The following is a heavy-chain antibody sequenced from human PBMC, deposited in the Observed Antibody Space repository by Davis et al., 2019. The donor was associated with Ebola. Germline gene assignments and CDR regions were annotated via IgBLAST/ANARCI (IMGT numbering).Heavy chain of an antibody. CDR1: GYTFSVYS. CDR3: ARASSSSPKNWFDP. Sequence: AASVKVSCKASGYTFSVYSIYWVRQAPGQGLEWMGRINGGNGETKYSQKFQGRVTITRDTSASTAYMELSSLRSEDTAVYYCARASSSSPKNWFDPWGQGTLVTVSS. J-gene: IGHJ5*02. V-gene: IGHV1-3*01. CDR2: INGGNGET. D-gene: IGHD6-13*01.